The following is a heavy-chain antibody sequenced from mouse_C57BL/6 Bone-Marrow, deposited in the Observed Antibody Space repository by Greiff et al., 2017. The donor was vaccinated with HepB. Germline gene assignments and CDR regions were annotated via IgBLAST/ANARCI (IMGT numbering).Heavy chain of an antibody. D-gene: IGHD2-5*01. CDR3: TRGGYSNLAWFAY. V-gene: IGHV1-5*01. CDR1: GYTFTSYW. Sequence: EVQLQQSGTVLARPGASVKMSCKTSGYTFTSYWMHWVKQRPGQGLEWIGAIYPGNSDTSYNQKFKGKAKLTAVTSASTAYMELSSLTNEDSAVYYCTRGGYSNLAWFAYWGQGTLVTVSA. CDR2: IYPGNSDT. J-gene: IGHJ3*01.